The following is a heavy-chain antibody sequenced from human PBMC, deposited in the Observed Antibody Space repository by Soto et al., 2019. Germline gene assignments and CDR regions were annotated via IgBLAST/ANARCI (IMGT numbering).Heavy chain of an antibody. D-gene: IGHD4-17*01. CDR3: AKGGGTVTKLYYYYYGMDV. V-gene: IGHV3-30*18. CDR2: ISYDGSNK. CDR1: GFTFSSYG. Sequence: QVQLVESGGGVVQPGRSLRLSCAASGFTFSSYGMHWVRQAPGKGLEWVAVISYDGSNKYYADSVKGRFTISRDNSKNTLYLQMNSLRAEDTDVYYCAKGGGTVTKLYYYYYGMDVWGQGTTVTVSS. J-gene: IGHJ6*02.